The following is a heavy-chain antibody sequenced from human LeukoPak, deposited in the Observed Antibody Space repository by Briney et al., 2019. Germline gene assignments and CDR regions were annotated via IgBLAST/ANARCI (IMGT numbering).Heavy chain of an antibody. D-gene: IGHD5-18*01. CDR2: IYSSGST. CDR3: ARYIYGYADY. V-gene: IGHV3-53*01. J-gene: IGHJ4*02. Sequence: GGSLRLSCAASGFTFSDYYMSWVRQAPGKGLEWVSVIYSSGSTYYADSVKGRFTISRDNSKNTLYLQMNSLRAEDTAVYYCARYIYGYADYWGQGTLVTVSS. CDR1: GFTFSDYY.